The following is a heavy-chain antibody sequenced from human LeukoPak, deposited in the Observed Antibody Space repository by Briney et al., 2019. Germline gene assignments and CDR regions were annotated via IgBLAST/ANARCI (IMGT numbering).Heavy chain of an antibody. CDR3: ARVRGYCSSTICYRYYFDY. D-gene: IGHD2-2*01. J-gene: IGHJ4*02. Sequence: PSGTPFLNCTVSGYSISSGYYWGWVRQPPGKGLEWIGAIYHSGSTYYNPSLKSRVTISVDTSKNQFSLKLTSVTAADTAVYYCARVRGYCSSTICYRYYFDYWGQGTLVTVSS. V-gene: IGHV4-38-2*02. CDR1: GYSISSGYY. CDR2: IYHSGST.